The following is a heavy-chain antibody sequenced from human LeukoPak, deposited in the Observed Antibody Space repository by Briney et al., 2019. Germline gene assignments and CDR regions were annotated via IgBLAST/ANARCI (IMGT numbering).Heavy chain of an antibody. J-gene: IGHJ4*02. CDR2: INSGSTTI. CDR3: ARDSPRLSY. CDR1: GFIFSSYS. Sequence: GGSLRLSCEASGFIFSSYSMSWVRQAPGKGLGWISKINSGSTTIYYKDSVRGRFTISRDNAKNSLSLQMNNLRVEDTAVYYCARDSPRLSYWGQGTLVTVSS. V-gene: IGHV3-48*01.